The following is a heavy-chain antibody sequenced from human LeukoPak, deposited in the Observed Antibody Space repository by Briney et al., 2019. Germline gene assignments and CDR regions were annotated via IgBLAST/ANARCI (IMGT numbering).Heavy chain of an antibody. D-gene: IGHD5/OR15-5a*01. J-gene: IGHJ4*02. CDR3: ARPFSDLVSSDY. CDR1: GFIFSRYW. V-gene: IGHV3-7*01. Sequence: GGSLRLSCAASGFIFSRYWMSWVRQAPGKGLEWVANINQEGSEKYYVDSVKGRFTISRDNAKNSLYLQMNSLRVEDPAVYYCARPFSDLVSSDYWGQGILVTVSS. CDR2: INQEGSEK.